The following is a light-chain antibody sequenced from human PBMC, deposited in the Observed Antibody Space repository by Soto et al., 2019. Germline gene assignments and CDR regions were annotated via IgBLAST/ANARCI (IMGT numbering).Light chain of an antibody. CDR1: QSVNSSF. CDR3: QQYDTSRWT. J-gene: IGKJ1*01. Sequence: EIVLTQSPGTLSLSPGERATLSCRASQSVNSSFLAWYQQRPGQAPRLLIYAASSRATAIPDRFSGSGSGTDFTLTISRLEPEDFAVYYCQQYDTSRWTFGQGTKVDIK. V-gene: IGKV3-20*01. CDR2: AAS.